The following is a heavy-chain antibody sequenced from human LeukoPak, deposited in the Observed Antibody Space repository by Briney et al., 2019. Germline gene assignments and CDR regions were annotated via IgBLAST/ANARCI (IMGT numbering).Heavy chain of an antibody. J-gene: IGHJ3*02. CDR2: ISAYNGNT. CDR1: GYTFTSYG. Sequence: GASVKVSCKASGYTFTSYGISWVRQAPGQGLEWMGWISAYNGNTNYAQKLQGRVTMTTDTSTSTAYMELRSLRSDDTAVYYCARGCSGGSCYAGRAFDIWGQGTMVTVSS. CDR3: ARGCSGGSCYAGRAFDI. V-gene: IGHV1-18*01. D-gene: IGHD2-15*01.